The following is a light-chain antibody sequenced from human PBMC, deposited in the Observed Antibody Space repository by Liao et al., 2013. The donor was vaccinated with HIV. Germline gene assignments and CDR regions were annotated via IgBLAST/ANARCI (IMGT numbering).Light chain of an antibody. J-gene: IGLJ2*01. CDR1: NIGIKS. CDR3: QAWDNNFVV. V-gene: IGLV3-21*01. Sequence: SYVLTQPPSVSVAPGKTARITCGGNNIGIKSVHWYQQKPGQAPVLVIYYDSDRPSGIPERFSGSKSGNTATLTISGPQAMDEAHYYCQAWDNNFVVFGGGTKLTVL. CDR2: YDS.